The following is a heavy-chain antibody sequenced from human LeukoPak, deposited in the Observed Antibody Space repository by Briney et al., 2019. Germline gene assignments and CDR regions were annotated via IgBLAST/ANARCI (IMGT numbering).Heavy chain of an antibody. Sequence: GGSLRLSCAASGFTFSTYWMTWVRQAPGMGLAWVATIKQDGSEEYYVDSVKGRFTISRDNAKNSLYLQMNSLRAEDTAVYYCAELGITMIGGVWGKRTTVTISS. D-gene: IGHD3-10*02. CDR2: IKQDGSEE. CDR3: AELGITMIGGV. J-gene: IGHJ6*04. CDR1: GFTFSTYW. V-gene: IGHV3-7*01.